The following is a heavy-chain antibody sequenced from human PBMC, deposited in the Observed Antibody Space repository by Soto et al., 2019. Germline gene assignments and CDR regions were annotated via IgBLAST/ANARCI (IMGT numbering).Heavy chain of an antibody. CDR1: GFPFSTYW. D-gene: IGHD5-12*01. J-gene: IGHJ4*02. V-gene: IGHV3-74*01. CDR2: INGDGSST. Sequence: EEHLVQSGGGLVQPGGSLRLSCAASGFPFSTYWMHWVRQVPGQGLVWVSRINGDGSSTVYADFVKGRFTISRDKSKNTVYLQMNSLRVDDTDIYYVACGYQDWCQGALVTVSS. CDR3: ACGYQD.